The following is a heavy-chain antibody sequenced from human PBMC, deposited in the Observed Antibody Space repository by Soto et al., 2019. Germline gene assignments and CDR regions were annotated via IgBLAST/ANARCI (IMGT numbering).Heavy chain of an antibody. CDR2: INHSGST. V-gene: IGHV4-34*01. Sequence: PSETLSLTCAVYGGSFSGYYWSWIRQPPGKGLEWTGEINHSGSTDYNPSLKSRVTISVDTSKNQFSLKLSSVTAADTAVYYCARERGLLLWFGELSKTLDYWGQGTLVTVSS. CDR1: GGSFSGYY. CDR3: ARERGLLLWFGELSKTLDY. D-gene: IGHD3-10*01. J-gene: IGHJ4*02.